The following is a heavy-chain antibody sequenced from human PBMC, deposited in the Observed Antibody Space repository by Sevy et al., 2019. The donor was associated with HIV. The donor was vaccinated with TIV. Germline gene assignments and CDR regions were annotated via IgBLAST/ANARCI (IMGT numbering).Heavy chain of an antibody. CDR3: AKGFCSGGTCPRDYYYYGMDV. J-gene: IGHJ6*02. D-gene: IGHD2-15*01. V-gene: IGHV3-23*01. Sequence: GALRLSCAASDFTFSSYAMSWVRQAPGKGLEWVSSISGSGRYTYYADSVEGRFTISRDNSKNTLYVQMNSLRAEDTAVYYCAKGFCSGGTCPRDYYYYGMDVWGQGTTVTVSS. CDR1: DFTFSSYA. CDR2: ISGSGRYT.